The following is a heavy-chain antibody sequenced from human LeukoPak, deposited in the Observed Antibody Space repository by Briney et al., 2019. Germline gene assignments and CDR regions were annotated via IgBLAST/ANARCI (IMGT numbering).Heavy chain of an antibody. CDR3: AKGILGYCSSTSCYATFDY. CDR2: IRYDGSNK. CDR1: GFTFSSYG. J-gene: IGHJ4*02. Sequence: GGSLRLSCAASGFTFSSYGMHWVRQAPGKGLEWVAFIRYDGSNKYYADSVKGRFTISRDNSKNTLYLQMNSLRAEDTAVYYCAKGILGYCSSTSCYATFDYWGQGTLVTVSS. V-gene: IGHV3-30*02. D-gene: IGHD2-2*01.